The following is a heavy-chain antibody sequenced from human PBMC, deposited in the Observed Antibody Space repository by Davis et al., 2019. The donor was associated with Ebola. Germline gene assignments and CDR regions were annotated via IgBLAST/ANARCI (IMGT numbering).Heavy chain of an antibody. CDR3: ARNRAAAGRYYFDY. D-gene: IGHD6-13*01. V-gene: IGHV6-1*01. Sequence: HSQTLSLTCAISGDSVSSNSAAWNWIRQSPSRGLEWLGRTYYRSKWYNDYAVSVKSRITINPDTSKSQFSLQLNSVTPEDTAVYYCARNRAAAGRYYFDYWGQGTLVTVSS. CDR2: TYYRSKWYN. J-gene: IGHJ4*02. CDR1: GDSVSSNSAA.